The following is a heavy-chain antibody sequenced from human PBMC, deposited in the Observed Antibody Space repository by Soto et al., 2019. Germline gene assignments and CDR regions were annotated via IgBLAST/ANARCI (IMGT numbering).Heavy chain of an antibody. D-gene: IGHD3-16*01. CDR3: VLRNWFDP. CDR1: GFTFSSYW. Sequence: PGGSLRLSCAASGFTFSSYWMHWVRQAPGKGLVWVSRINSDGSSTSYADSVKGRFTIARHNAKNSQYLQMNCLIAEDTAVYYCVLRNWFDPWGQGTLVTVSS. J-gene: IGHJ5*02. V-gene: IGHV3-74*01. CDR2: INSDGSST.